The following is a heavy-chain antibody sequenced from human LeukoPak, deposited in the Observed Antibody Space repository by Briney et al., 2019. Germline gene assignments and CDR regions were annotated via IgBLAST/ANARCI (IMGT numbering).Heavy chain of an antibody. CDR1: GFTFSGSW. J-gene: IGHJ4*02. V-gene: IGHV3-74*01. Sequence: GGSLRLSCAASGFTFSGSWVHWVRQAPGQGLVWVSRINTGGTTINYADSVKGRFTISRDNAKNTLYLQMHSLTAEDTAVYYCATAGNYRFDYWGQGILVTVSS. D-gene: IGHD5-24*01. CDR2: INTGGTTI. CDR3: ATAGNYRFDY.